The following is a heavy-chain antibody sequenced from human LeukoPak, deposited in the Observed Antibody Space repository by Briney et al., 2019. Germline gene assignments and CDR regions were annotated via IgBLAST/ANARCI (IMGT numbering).Heavy chain of an antibody. Sequence: ASVKVSCKASGYTSTSYGISWVRQAPGQGLEWMGWISAYNGNTNYAQKLQGRVTMTTDTSTSTAYMELRSLRSDDTAVYYCARDYCSGTSCYLGPYYYYGMDVWGQGTTVTVSS. D-gene: IGHD2-2*01. CDR3: ARDYCSGTSCYLGPYYYYGMDV. CDR2: ISAYNGNT. J-gene: IGHJ6*02. CDR1: GYTSTSYG. V-gene: IGHV1-18*01.